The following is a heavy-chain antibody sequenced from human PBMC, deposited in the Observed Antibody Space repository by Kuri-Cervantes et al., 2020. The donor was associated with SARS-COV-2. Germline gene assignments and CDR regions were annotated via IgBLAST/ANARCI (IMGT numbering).Heavy chain of an antibody. CDR2: IYYSGST. CDR1: GGSVSSGSYY. CDR3: ARDTCSWYRGAFDY. Sequence: SETLSLTCTVSGGSVSSGSYYWSWIRRPPGKGLEWIGYIYYSGSTYYNPSLKSRVTISVDRSKNQFSLKLSSVTAADTAVYYCARDTCSWYRGAFDYWGQGTLVTVSS. V-gene: IGHV4-61*01. J-gene: IGHJ4*02. D-gene: IGHD6-13*01.